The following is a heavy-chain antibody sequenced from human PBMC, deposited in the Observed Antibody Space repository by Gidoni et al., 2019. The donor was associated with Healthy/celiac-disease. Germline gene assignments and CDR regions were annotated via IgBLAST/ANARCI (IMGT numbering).Heavy chain of an antibody. D-gene: IGHD6-13*01. CDR3: ARQLRRGIAAADYNWFDP. V-gene: IGHV5-51*01. CDR1: GYSFTSYW. J-gene: IGHJ5*02. CDR2: IYPGYSDT. Sequence: EVQLVQSGAEVKKPGASLKLSCKGSGYSFTSYWIGWVRQMPGKGLEWMGIIYPGYSDTRYSPSFQGQVTISADKSISTAYLQWSSLKASDTAMYYCARQLRRGIAAADYNWFDPWGQGTLVTVSS.